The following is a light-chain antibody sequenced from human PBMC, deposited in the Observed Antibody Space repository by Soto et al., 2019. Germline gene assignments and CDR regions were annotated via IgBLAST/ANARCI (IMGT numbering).Light chain of an antibody. J-gene: IGLJ1*01. V-gene: IGLV2-14*03. Sequence: QSVLTQPASVSGSPGQSITISCSGTSSDIGSYGHVAWYQQFPGKSLKLIIYAVSDRPSGVSDRFSGSKSGISASLTIPGLQTEDEADYYCISYTDRQSYLFGTGTKVTVL. CDR2: AVS. CDR3: ISYTDRQSYL. CDR1: SSDIGSYGH.